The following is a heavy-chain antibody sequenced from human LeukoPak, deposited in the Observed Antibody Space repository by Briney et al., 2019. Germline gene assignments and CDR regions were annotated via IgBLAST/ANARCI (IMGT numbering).Heavy chain of an antibody. V-gene: IGHV3-33*01. CDR3: ARERLGYYDFWSGYDS. Sequence: GGSLRLSCAASGFTFSSYGMHWVRQAPGKGLEWVAVIWYDGSNKYYADSVKGRFTISRDNSKNTLYLQMNSLRAEDTAVYYCARERLGYYDFWSGYDSWGQGTLVTVSS. CDR1: GFTFSSYG. J-gene: IGHJ4*02. D-gene: IGHD3-3*01. CDR2: IWYDGSNK.